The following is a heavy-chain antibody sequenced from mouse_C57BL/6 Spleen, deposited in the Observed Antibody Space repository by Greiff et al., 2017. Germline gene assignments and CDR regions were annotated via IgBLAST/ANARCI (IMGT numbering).Heavy chain of an antibody. J-gene: IGHJ2*01. CDR1: GYTFTSYW. CDR3: ERCNWDYFDY. Sequence: QVQLQQPGAELVKPGASVKLSCKASGYTFTSYWMHWVKQRPGQGLEWIGMIHPNSGSTNYNEKFKSKATLTVDKSSSTAYMQLSSLTSEDSAVYYCERCNWDYFDYWGQGTTLTVSS. V-gene: IGHV1-64*01. D-gene: IGHD4-1*02. CDR2: IHPNSGST.